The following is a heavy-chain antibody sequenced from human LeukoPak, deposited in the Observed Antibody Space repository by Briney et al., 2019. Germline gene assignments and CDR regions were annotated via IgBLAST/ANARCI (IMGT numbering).Heavy chain of an antibody. CDR2: ISDSGAM. V-gene: IGHV3-48*01. Sequence: GGSLRLSCAASGFTFSTYSMKWVRQAPGKGLEWVSYISDSGAMYYADSVRGRFTISRENAQNSLFLQMNSLRAEETAVYYCARDGGYRGYDADCWGQGTLVTVSS. J-gene: IGHJ4*02. CDR1: GFTFSTYS. D-gene: IGHD5-12*01. CDR3: ARDGGYRGYDADC.